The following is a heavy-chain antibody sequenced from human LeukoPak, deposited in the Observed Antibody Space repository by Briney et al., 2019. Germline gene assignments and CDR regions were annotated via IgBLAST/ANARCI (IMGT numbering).Heavy chain of an antibody. Sequence: GGSLRLSCVASGFTFNNDAMHWVRQAPGKGLEWVAVISYDGSNKYYADSVKGRFTISRDNSKNTVYLQMNSLRAEDTAVYYCARDTPRGINSRYFDYWGQGTLVTVSS. V-gene: IGHV3-30-3*01. CDR3: ARDTPRGINSRYFDY. CDR1: GFTFNNDA. J-gene: IGHJ4*02. D-gene: IGHD4-23*01. CDR2: ISYDGSNK.